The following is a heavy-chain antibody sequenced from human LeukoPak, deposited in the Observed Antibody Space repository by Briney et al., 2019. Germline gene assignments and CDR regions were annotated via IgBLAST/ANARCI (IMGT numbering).Heavy chain of an antibody. J-gene: IGHJ5*02. V-gene: IGHV4-39*07. CDR2: IYYSGST. D-gene: IGHD1-1*01. CDR1: GGSINSGSYY. Sequence: SETLSLTCTVSGGSINSGSYYWGWIRQPPGKGLEWIGSIYYSGSTSYNPSLKSRVTISVDTSKNQFSLKLSSVTAADTAVYYCARGVHNFNWFDPWGQGTLVTVSS. CDR3: ARGVHNFNWFDP.